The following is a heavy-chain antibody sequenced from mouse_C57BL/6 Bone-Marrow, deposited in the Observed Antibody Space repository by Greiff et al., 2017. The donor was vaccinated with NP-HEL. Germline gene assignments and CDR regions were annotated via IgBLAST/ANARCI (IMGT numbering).Heavy chain of an antibody. V-gene: IGHV1-26*01. CDR2: INPNNGGT. CDR1: GYTFTDYY. Sequence: EVKLQQSGPELVKPGASVKISCKASGYTFTDYYMNWVKQSHGKSLEWIGDINPNNGGTSYNQKFKGKATLTVDKSSSTAYMELRSLTSEDSAVYYCARVDSGYAMDYWGQGTSVTVSS. D-gene: IGHD3-2*02. J-gene: IGHJ4*01. CDR3: ARVDSGYAMDY.